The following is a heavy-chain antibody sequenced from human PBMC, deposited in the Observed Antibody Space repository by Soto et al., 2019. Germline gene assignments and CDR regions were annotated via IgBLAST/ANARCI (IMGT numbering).Heavy chain of an antibody. CDR3: GKRSFAFDGELFGRPKL. CDR1: GFTFSNYA. CDR2: ISGSSSST. D-gene: IGHD3-10*01. Sequence: EVQLLESVGGLVQPGGSLRLSCAASGFTFSNYAMTWVRQPPGKGLERVAAISGSSSSTYYADSVRGRFTISRDNSKNTLYLQMNSLRSDDTAVYYCGKRSFAFDGELFGRPKLWGQGTLVTVSS. J-gene: IGHJ4*02. V-gene: IGHV3-23*01.